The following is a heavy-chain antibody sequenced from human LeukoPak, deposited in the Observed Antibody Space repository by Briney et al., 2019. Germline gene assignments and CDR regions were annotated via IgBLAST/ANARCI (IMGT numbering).Heavy chain of an antibody. CDR1: GLTFSSYG. D-gene: IGHD2-2*02. CDR2: IRYDGSNK. J-gene: IGHJ6*03. Sequence: GGSLRLSCAASGLTFSSYGMHCVRQAPGKGLEWVAFIRYDGSNKYYADSVKGRFTISRDNSKNTLYLQMNSLRAEDTAVYYCAKEPDIVVVPAAILLYYYYYYMDVWGKGTTVTVSS. V-gene: IGHV3-30*02. CDR3: AKEPDIVVVPAAILLYYYYYYMDV.